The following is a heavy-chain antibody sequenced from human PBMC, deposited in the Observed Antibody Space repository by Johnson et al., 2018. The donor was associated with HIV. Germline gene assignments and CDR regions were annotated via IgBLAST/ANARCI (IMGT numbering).Heavy chain of an antibody. CDR1: GFTFSSYA. J-gene: IGHJ3*02. Sequence: QVQLVESGGGVVQPGRSLRLSCAASGFTFSSYAMHWVRQAPGKGLEWVAVISYDGSNKYYADSVKGRFTISKVNSKNTLYLQMNSLRAEDTAVYYCASPRPSSGIAAAGYAFDIWGQGTMVTVSS. CDR3: ASPRPSSGIAAAGYAFDI. V-gene: IGHV3-30*14. D-gene: IGHD6-13*01. CDR2: ISYDGSNK.